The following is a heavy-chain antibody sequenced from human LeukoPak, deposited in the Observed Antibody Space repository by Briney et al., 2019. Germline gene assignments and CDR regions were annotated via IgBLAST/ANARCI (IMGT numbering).Heavy chain of an antibody. D-gene: IGHD5-12*01. CDR1: GGSISSATYY. CDR2: IYSSGST. J-gene: IGHJ3*02. Sequence: PSETLSLTCTVSGGSISSATYYWIWIREPAGTRLEWIGRIYSSGSTNYNPSLKSRVTISVDPSKNQFSLKLSSVTAADTAVYYCARDLLHRGYAFDIWGQGSMVTVSS. V-gene: IGHV4-61*02. CDR3: ARDLLHRGYAFDI.